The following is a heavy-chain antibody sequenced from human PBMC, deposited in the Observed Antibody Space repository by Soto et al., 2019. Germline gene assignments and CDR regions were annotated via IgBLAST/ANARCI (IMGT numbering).Heavy chain of an antibody. Sequence: SETLSLTCSVSGGSVSSYFWSWIRQPPGKGLEWIGFFYYGASDKYNPSLKSRAAISVDTSKNQFSLKLNSVTAADTAVYYCARAPRRDGYNFFDFWGQGTLVTSPQ. CDR2: FYYGASD. CDR3: ARAPRRDGYNFFDF. D-gene: IGHD5-12*01. CDR1: GGSVSSYF. J-gene: IGHJ4*02. V-gene: IGHV4-59*02.